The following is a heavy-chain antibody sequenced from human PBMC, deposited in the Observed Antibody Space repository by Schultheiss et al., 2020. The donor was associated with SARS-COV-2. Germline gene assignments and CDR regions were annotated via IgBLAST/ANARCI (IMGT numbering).Heavy chain of an antibody. V-gene: IGHV3-66*01. D-gene: IGHD3-22*01. CDR1: GFTVSSNY. J-gene: IGHJ4*02. CDR2: IYSGGST. Sequence: GGSLRLSCAASGFTVSSNYMSWVRQAPGKGLEWVSVIYSGGSTYYADSVKGRFTISRDNSKNTLYLQMNSLRAEDTAVYYCARGQEYYDSSGCLGYYFDYWGQGTLVTVSS. CDR3: ARGQEYYDSSGCLGYYFDY.